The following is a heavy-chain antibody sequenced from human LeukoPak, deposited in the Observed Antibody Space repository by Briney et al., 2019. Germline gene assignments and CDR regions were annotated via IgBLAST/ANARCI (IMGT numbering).Heavy chain of an antibody. CDR2: ITGYTGNT. J-gene: IGHJ4*02. CDR3: ARWVGSGLYGDY. V-gene: IGHV1-18*01. Sequence: SVSLSCKASGYTFTSYGISWVRQAPGQGLEWMGWITGYTGNTNYAQKMQGRVTMTTDTSTSTAYMELRSLRSDDTAVYYCARWVGSGLYGDYWGQGTLCTVSS. D-gene: IGHD6-19*01. CDR1: GYTFTSYG.